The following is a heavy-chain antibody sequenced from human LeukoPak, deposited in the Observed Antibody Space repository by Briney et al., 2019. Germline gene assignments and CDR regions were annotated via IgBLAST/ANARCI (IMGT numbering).Heavy chain of an antibody. Sequence: GGSLRLSCAASGFTFSSYWMSWVRQAPGKGLEWVANIKQDGSEKYYVDSVKGRFTISRDNAKNSLYLQMNSLRAEDTAVYYCARAGRFLEWLLETDVWGQGTTVTVSS. CDR1: GFTFSSYW. D-gene: IGHD3-3*01. CDR3: ARAGRFLEWLLETDV. V-gene: IGHV3-7*01. CDR2: IKQDGSEK. J-gene: IGHJ6*02.